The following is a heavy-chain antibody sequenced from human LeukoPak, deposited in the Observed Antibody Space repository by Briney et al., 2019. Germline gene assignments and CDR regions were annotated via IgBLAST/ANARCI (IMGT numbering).Heavy chain of an antibody. CDR1: GYTFTGYY. Sequence: ASVKVSCKASGYTFTGYYMHWVRQAPGQGLEWMGWISPTSGGTNYAQKFQGRVTMTRDTSTSTAYMELRSLRSDDTAVYYCARVCYYDSGGYYFFSSGWFDPWGQGTLVTVPS. D-gene: IGHD3-22*01. V-gene: IGHV1-2*02. CDR2: ISPTSGGT. CDR3: ARVCYYDSGGYYFFSSGWFDP. J-gene: IGHJ5*02.